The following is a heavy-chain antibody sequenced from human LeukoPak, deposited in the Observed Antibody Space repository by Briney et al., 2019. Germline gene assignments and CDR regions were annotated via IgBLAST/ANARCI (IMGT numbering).Heavy chain of an antibody. J-gene: IGHJ4*02. D-gene: IGHD5-12*01. CDR3: AGGNIVATHYFDY. Sequence: PGGSLRLSCAASGFTFSSYGMHWVRQAPGKGLEWVAVIWYDGSNKFYADSVKGRFTISRDNSKSTLYLQMNSPRAEDTAVYYCAGGNIVATHYFDYWGQGTLVTVSS. CDR1: GFTFSSYG. CDR2: IWYDGSNK. V-gene: IGHV3-33*01.